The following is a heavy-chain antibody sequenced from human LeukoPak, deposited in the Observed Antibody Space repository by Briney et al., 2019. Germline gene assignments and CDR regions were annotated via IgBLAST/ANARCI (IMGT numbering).Heavy chain of an antibody. CDR1: GGSISSYY. D-gene: IGHD6-19*01. CDR2: IYTNGST. Sequence: PSETLSLTCTVSGGSISSYYWSWIRQPAGKGLEWIGRIYTNGSTNYNPSLKSRVTISIDKSNNQFSLNLSSVTAADTAVYYCVRVSYTSGAHHYYYYMDVWGKGTTVTVSS. J-gene: IGHJ6*03. CDR3: VRVSYTSGAHHYYYYMDV. V-gene: IGHV4-4*07.